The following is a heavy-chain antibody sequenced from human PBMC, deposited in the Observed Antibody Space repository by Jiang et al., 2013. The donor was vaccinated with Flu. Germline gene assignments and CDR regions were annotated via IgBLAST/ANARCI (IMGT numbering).Heavy chain of an antibody. Sequence: VQLVESGGGLVQPGGSLRLSCAASGFTFSSYWMHWVRQAPGKGLVWVSRINSDGSSTSYADSVKGRFTISRDNAKNTLYLQMNSLRAEDTAVYYCARQGDLFDYMDVWGKGTTVTVSS. CDR2: INSDGSST. CDR3: ARQGDLFDYMDV. J-gene: IGHJ6*03. CDR1: GFTFSSYW. V-gene: IGHV3-74*01. D-gene: IGHD3-10*01.